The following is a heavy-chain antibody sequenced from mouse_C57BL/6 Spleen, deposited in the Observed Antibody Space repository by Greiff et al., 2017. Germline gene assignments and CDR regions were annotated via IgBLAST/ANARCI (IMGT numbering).Heavy chain of an antibody. CDR2: IYPGGGYT. CDR1: GYTFTNYW. V-gene: IGHV1-63*01. Sequence: QVQLKQSGAELVRPGTSVTMSCKASGYTFTNYWIGWAKQRPGHGLEWIGDIYPGGGYTNYNEKFKGQATLTADKSSSTAYMQFSSLTSEYSAIYYGARGRYLDYWGQGTTLTVSS. J-gene: IGHJ2*01. CDR3: ARGRYLDY.